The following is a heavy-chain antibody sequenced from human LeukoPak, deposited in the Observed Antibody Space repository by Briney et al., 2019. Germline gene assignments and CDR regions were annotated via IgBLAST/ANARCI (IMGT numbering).Heavy chain of an antibody. CDR3: ALGRVAGPFDY. V-gene: IGHV1-46*01. Sequence: GASVKVSCKASGYTFTSYYMHWVRQAPRQGLEWIGIINPSGGSTSYAQKFQGRVTTTRDTSTSTVYIEPRSLRSEDTAVYYCALGRVAGPFDYWGEGTLVSVSS. CDR2: INPSGGST. CDR1: GYTFTSYY. D-gene: IGHD6-19*01. J-gene: IGHJ4*02.